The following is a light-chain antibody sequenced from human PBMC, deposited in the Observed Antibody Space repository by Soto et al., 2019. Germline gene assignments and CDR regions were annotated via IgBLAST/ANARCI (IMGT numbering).Light chain of an antibody. J-gene: IGKJ1*01. CDR3: QTYYSALGT. CDR1: QGITNY. V-gene: IGKV1-27*01. Sequence: DIQMTQSPSSLSAPVGDRVTITYRATQGITNYLAWYQPKPGKGPKLLIYAASTLQSGVPSRFSGSGSGTDFTLTISSLQPEDVATYYCQTYYSALGTFGQGTKVDIK. CDR2: AAS.